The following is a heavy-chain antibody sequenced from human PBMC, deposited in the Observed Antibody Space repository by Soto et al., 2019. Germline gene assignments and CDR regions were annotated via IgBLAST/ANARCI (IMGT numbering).Heavy chain of an antibody. CDR3: ARHFYGSGKVDY. Sequence: GASVKVSCKASGYTFTGCYMHWVRQAPGQGLEWMGWINPNSGGTNYAQKFQGRVTMTRDTSISTAYMELSRLRSDDTAVYYCARHFYGSGKVDYWGQGTLVTVSS. D-gene: IGHD3-10*01. CDR1: GYTFTGCY. J-gene: IGHJ4*02. CDR2: INPNSGGT. V-gene: IGHV1-2*02.